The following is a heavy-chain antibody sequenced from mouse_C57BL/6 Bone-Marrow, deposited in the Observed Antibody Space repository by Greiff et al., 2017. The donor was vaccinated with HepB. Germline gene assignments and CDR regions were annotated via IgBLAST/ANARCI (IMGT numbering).Heavy chain of an antibody. V-gene: IGHV1-64*01. CDR1: GYTFTSYW. D-gene: IGHD1-1*01. CDR2: IHTNSGST. J-gene: IGHJ2*01. Sequence: QVQLQQPGAELVKPGASVKLSCKASGYTFTSYWMHWVKQRPGQGLEWIGMIHTNSGSTNYNEKFKSKATLAVDKSSSTAYMQLSSLTSEDSAVYCCARDKLRPGGFDYWGQGTTLTVSS. CDR3: ARDKLRPGGFDY.